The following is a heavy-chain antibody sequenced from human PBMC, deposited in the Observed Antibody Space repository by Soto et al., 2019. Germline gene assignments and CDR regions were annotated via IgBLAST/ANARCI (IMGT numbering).Heavy chain of an antibody. CDR1: GYTFTNYG. V-gene: IGHV1-18*01. CDR3: ARDRSSSDY. D-gene: IGHD6-6*01. CDR2: ISAYNHNT. Sequence: QVQLVQSGGEVKKPGASVKVSCKAPGYTFTNYGISWVRQAPGQGLEWMGWISAYNHNTNYAQNFQDRVTMTTDISTSTAYMELRNLRSDDTAVYYCARDRSSSDYWGQGTLVTVSS. J-gene: IGHJ4*02.